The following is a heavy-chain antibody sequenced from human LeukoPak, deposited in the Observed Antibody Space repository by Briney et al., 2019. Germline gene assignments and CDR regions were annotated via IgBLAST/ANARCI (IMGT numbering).Heavy chain of an antibody. CDR1: EFTFSSYA. J-gene: IGHJ4*02. D-gene: IGHD3-10*01. V-gene: IGHV3-23*01. CDR3: AKGLYHYYGSGSYTLDY. Sequence: GGSLRLSCAASEFTFSSYAMSWVRQAPGKGLEWVSAISGSGAATYFADSVKGRFTISRDNSKNTLYLQINSLRAEDTAVYYCAKGLYHYYGSGSYTLDYWGQGAQVTVSP. CDR2: ISGSGAAT.